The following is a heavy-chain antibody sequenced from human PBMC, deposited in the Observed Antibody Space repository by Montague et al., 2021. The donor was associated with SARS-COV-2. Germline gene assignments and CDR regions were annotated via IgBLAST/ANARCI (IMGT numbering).Heavy chain of an antibody. CDR3: AGLGSPRITIFGVVTHNWLDP. V-gene: IGHV4-39*01. CDR1: GGSISSSSYY. CDR2: IYYSGST. D-gene: IGHD3-3*01. Sequence: SETLSLTCTVSGGSISSSSYYWGWIRQPPGKGLEWIGSIYYSGSTYYNPSLKSRVTISVDTSKNQFSLKLSSVTAADTAVYYCAGLGSPRITIFGVVTHNWLDPGGQGTLVTVSS. J-gene: IGHJ5*02.